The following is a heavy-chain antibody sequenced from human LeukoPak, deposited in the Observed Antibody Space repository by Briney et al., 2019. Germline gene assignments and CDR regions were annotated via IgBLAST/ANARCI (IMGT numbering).Heavy chain of an antibody. D-gene: IGHD6-19*01. V-gene: IGHV3-9*01. J-gene: IGHJ4*02. CDR2: ISWNSGSI. Sequence: GGSLRLSRAASGFTFDDYAMHWVRQAPGKGLEWVSGISWNSGSIGYADSVKGRFTISRDNAKNSLYLQMNSLRAEDTAVYYCARVYSSGWYYFDYWGQGTLVTVSS. CDR3: ARVYSSGWYYFDY. CDR1: GFTFDDYA.